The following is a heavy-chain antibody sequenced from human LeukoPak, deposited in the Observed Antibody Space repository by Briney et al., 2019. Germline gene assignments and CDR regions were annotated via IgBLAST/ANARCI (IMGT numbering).Heavy chain of an antibody. J-gene: IGHJ4*02. CDR3: ARGSPPYGLGTYFDY. Sequence: GGSLRLSCAASGFTFSSYAMHWVRQAPGKGVEWVAVLSYDGSNKYYADSVKGRFTISRDNSKNTLYLQMNSLRTEDRAVYYCARGSPPYGLGTYFDYWGQGTLVTVSS. CDR2: LSYDGSNK. V-gene: IGHV3-30-3*01. CDR1: GFTFSSYA. D-gene: IGHD3-10*01.